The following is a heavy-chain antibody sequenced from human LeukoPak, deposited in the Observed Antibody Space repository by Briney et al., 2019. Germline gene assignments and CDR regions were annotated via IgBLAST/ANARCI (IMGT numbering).Heavy chain of an antibody. V-gene: IGHV1-46*01. CDR2: INPSGGST. J-gene: IGHJ5*02. Sequence: ASVKVSCKASGYTFTSYYMHWVRQAPGQGLEWMGIINPSGGSTSYAQKFQGRVTMTRDTSTSTVYMELSSLRSEDTAVYYCARWVGDIVVVPAAKGWFDPWGQGTLVTASS. CDR1: GYTFTSYY. D-gene: IGHD2-2*01. CDR3: ARWVGDIVVVPAAKGWFDP.